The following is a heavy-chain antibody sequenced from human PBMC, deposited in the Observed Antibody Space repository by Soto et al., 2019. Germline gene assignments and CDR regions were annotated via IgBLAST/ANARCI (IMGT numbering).Heavy chain of an antibody. V-gene: IGHV1-46*01. CDR2: INPIGGST. Sequence: ASVKVSCKASGYTFTTFYVHWVRQAPGQGLEWVGLINPIGGSTKYAQDFQGRLTLTRDTSTSTVYMVLSGLTSEDTAVYYCARDPIRDGYNNGLDYWGRGTLVTVSS. CDR3: ARDPIRDGYNNGLDY. J-gene: IGHJ4*02. D-gene: IGHD5-12*01. CDR1: GYTFTTFY.